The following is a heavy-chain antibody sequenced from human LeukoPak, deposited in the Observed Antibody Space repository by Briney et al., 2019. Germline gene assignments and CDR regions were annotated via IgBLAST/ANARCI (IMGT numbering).Heavy chain of an antibody. CDR3: ARDFLHYYDNSGYTDY. Sequence: GGSLRLSCAASGFTFSSYGMHWVRQAPGKGLEWVAVISYDGSNKYYPDSVKGRFTISRDNSKSTRYLQMNSLRAEDTAVYYGARDFLHYYDNSGYTDYWGQGTVVTVSS. V-gene: IGHV3-30-3*01. D-gene: IGHD3-22*01. CDR2: ISYDGSNK. CDR1: GFTFSSYG. J-gene: IGHJ4*02.